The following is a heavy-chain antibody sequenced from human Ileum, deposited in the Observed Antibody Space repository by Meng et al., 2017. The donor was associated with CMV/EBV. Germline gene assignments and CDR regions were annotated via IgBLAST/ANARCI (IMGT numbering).Heavy chain of an antibody. CDR2: IKQDGSEK. CDR1: GFTFSSYW. J-gene: IGHJ6*04. V-gene: IGHV3-7*01. D-gene: IGHD3-3*01. Sequence: GESLKISCAASGFTFSSYWMSWVRQAPGKGLEWVANIKQDGSEKYYVDSVKGRFTISRDNAKNSLYLQMNSLRAEDTAVYYCARAELIRFLEWLPYYYYGMNVWARGPS. CDR3: ARAELIRFLEWLPYYYYGMNV.